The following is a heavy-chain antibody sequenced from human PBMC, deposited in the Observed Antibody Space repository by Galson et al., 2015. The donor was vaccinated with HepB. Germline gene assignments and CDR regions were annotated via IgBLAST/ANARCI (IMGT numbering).Heavy chain of an antibody. J-gene: IGHJ4*02. CDR2: IGSESYNYAT. Sequence: SLRLSCAGSGFTFSGSAMHWVRQASGKGLEWVGRIGSESYNYATAYTASVKGRFTISRDDSKNAAFLQMNSLRTEDTAVYYCVRMGDLSGYRSRWGQGTLVTVSS. D-gene: IGHD6-19*01. V-gene: IGHV3-73*01. CDR3: VRMGDLSGYRSR. CDR1: GFTFSGSA.